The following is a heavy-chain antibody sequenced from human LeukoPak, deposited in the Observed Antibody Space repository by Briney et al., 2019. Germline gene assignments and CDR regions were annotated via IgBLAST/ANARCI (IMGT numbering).Heavy chain of an antibody. D-gene: IGHD3-10*01. J-gene: IGHJ6*03. CDR2: VLTSGTT. V-gene: IGHV4-4*08. Sequence: SETLSLTCTVSGGSISTYYWSWIRRPPGKGLEWIGRVLTSGTTNYNPSLKSRVSISVDTSKNQFSLNLSSVTAADTAVYYCARDKDSGSYFIRDHYIQYMDVWGKGTTVSISS. CDR3: ARDKDSGSYFIRDHYIQYMDV. CDR1: GGSISTYY.